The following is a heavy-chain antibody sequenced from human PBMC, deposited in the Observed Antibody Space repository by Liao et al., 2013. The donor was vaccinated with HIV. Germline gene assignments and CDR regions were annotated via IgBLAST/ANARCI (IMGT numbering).Heavy chain of an antibody. Sequence: QVQLQESGPGLVKPSQTLSLTCTVSGGSIGSGSYYWNWIRKSAGKGLEWIGRIYSRGSTNYNSSLKSRITISIDGSKNQFSLRLTSVTAADTAVYYCARETGLARQYFHYQMDVWGKGTTVTVS. CDR2: IYSRGST. CDR1: GGSIGSGSYY. J-gene: IGHJ6*03. D-gene: IGHD1-1*01. V-gene: IGHV4-61*02. CDR3: ARETGLARQYFHYQMDV.